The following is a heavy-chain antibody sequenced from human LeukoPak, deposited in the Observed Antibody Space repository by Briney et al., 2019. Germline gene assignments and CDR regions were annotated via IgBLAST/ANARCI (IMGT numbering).Heavy chain of an antibody. CDR2: SSGRGGCT. D-gene: IGHD6-19*01. J-gene: IGHJ4*02. CDR1: GFTFSSYA. Sequence: GSLRLSCAASGFTFSSYAIRWVRQAPGTGLEWVSASSGRGGCTYYADSVKGRFTISVDNSMNKLYLQMNSLRAEDTAVYYCAKGGSAWHFDYWGQGTLVTVSS. V-gene: IGHV3-23*01. CDR3: AKGGSAWHFDY.